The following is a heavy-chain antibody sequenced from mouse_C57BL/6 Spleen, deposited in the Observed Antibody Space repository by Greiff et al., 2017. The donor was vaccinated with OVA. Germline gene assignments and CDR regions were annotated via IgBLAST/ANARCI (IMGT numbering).Heavy chain of an antibody. CDR3: ARGYYGSSYDY. Sequence: VQLQQPGAELVRPGSSVKLSCKASGYTFTSYWMDWVKQRPGQGLEWIGNIYPSDSETHYNQKFKDKATLTVDKSSSTAYMQLSSLTSEDSAVYYCARGYYGSSYDYWGKGTTLTVSS. CDR2: IYPSDSET. J-gene: IGHJ2*01. D-gene: IGHD1-1*01. V-gene: IGHV1-61*01. CDR1: GYTFTSYW.